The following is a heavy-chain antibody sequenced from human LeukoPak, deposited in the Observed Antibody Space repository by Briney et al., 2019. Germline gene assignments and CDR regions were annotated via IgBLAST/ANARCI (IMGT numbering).Heavy chain of an antibody. D-gene: IGHD3-9*01. V-gene: IGHV4-39*01. J-gene: IGHJ3*02. CDR1: GGSISSSSYY. Sequence: TLSLTCTVSGGSISSSSYYWGWIRQPPGKGLEWIGSIYYSGSTYYNPSLKSRVTISVDTSKNQFSLRLSSVTAADTAVYYCAIHYDILTGHDAFDIWGQGTMVTVSS. CDR3: AIHYDILTGHDAFDI. CDR2: IYYSGST.